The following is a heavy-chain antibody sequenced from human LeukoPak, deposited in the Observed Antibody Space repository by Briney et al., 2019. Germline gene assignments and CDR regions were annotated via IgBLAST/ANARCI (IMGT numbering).Heavy chain of an antibody. CDR2: ISSSSSTI. CDR1: GFTFSSYS. CDR3: ARLRYYGMDV. J-gene: IGHJ6*02. V-gene: IGHV3-48*04. Sequence: GGSLRLSCAASGFTFSSYSMNWVRQAPGKGLEWVSYISSSSSTIYYADSVKSRFTISRDNAKNSLYLQMNSLRAEDTAVYYCARLRYYGMDVWGQGTTVTVSS.